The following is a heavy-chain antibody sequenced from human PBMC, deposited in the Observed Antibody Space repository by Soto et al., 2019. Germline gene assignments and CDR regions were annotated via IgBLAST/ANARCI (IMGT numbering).Heavy chain of an antibody. CDR1: GFTSSSYA. V-gene: IGHV3-23*01. CDR3: AKDRNYPRDYFHY. CDR2: ISANGQGI. Sequence: GGSLRLSCAASGFTSSSYALSWVRQAPGKGLEWVSAISANGQGIYYADSVRGRFTISRDNSKNTIFLHMDSLRAEDTAVYYCAKDRNYPRDYFHYWGQGTLVTVSS. J-gene: IGHJ4*02. D-gene: IGHD1-7*01.